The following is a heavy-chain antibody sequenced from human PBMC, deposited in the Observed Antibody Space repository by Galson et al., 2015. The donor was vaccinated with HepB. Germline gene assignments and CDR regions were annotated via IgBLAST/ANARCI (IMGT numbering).Heavy chain of an antibody. V-gene: IGHV3-9*01. D-gene: IGHD6-25*01. Sequence: SLRLSCAASGFTFDDYAMHWVRQAPGKGLEWVSGISWNSGSIGYADSVKGRFTISRDNAKNSLYLQMNSLRAEDAALYYCAKDLSGEGFDYYYGMDVWGQGTTVTVSS. CDR3: AKDLSGEGFDYYYGMDV. CDR2: ISWNSGSI. CDR1: GFTFDDYA. J-gene: IGHJ6*02.